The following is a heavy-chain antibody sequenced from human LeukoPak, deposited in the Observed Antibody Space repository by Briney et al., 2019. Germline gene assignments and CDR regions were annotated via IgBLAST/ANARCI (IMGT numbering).Heavy chain of an antibody. CDR1: GFTFGRHW. CDR3: ARDGVAGGFDY. CDR2: MNQGGSET. D-gene: IGHD6-19*01. Sequence: GGSLRLSCAASGFTFGRHWLSWVRQAPGKGLEWVAHMNQGGSETSNVDSVKGRFTISRDDAKNLVSLQMNSLRVEDTAVYYCARDGVAGGFDYWGEGILLTLSS. V-gene: IGHV3-7*01. J-gene: IGHJ4*02.